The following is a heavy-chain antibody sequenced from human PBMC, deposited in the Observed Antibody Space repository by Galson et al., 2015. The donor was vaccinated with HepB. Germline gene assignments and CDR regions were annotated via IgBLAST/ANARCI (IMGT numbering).Heavy chain of an antibody. J-gene: IGHJ6*02. CDR1: GGTFSSNV. CDR3: ARREEYSPLQGMDV. CDR2: IIPIINVA. D-gene: IGHD4-11*01. V-gene: IGHV1-69*04. Sequence: SVKVSCKASGGTFSSNVIDWVRQAPGQGLEWMARIIPIINVADYAQKFQGRVTITADKATSTAYMELSSLRSEDTAVYYCARREEYSPLQGMDVWGQGTTVTVSS.